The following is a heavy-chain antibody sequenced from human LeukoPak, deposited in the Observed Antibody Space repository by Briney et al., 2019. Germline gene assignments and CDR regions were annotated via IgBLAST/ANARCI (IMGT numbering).Heavy chain of an antibody. V-gene: IGHV3-21*01. CDR2: ISSSSSYI. CDR1: GFTFSSYS. Sequence: PGGSLRLSCAASGFTFSSYSMNWVRQAPGKGLEWVSSISSSSSYIYYADSVRGRFTISRDNAKNSLYLQMNSLRAEDTAVYYCAREVETWFGPFRYYYYYMDVWGKGTTVTISS. J-gene: IGHJ6*03. D-gene: IGHD3-10*01. CDR3: AREVETWFGPFRYYYYYMDV.